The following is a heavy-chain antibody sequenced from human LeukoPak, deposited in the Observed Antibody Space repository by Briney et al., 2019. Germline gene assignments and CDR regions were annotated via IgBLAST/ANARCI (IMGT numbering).Heavy chain of an antibody. CDR1: GFTFSSYG. J-gene: IGHJ4*02. V-gene: IGHV3-30*03. CDR2: ISHDGSNR. CDR3: ARGSYFLLDY. Sequence: GGSLRLSCAASGFTFSSYGMHWVRQAPGKGLEWVAVISHDGSNRYYADSVKGRFTISRDNSKNTLYLQMNSLRAEDTAVYYCARGSYFLLDYWGQGTLVTVSS. D-gene: IGHD1-26*01.